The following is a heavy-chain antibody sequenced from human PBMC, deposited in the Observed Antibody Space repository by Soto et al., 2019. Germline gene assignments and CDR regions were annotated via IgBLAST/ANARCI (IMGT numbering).Heavy chain of an antibody. D-gene: IGHD4-17*01. CDR3: AKRPAYGDY. J-gene: IGHJ4*02. Sequence: EVQLLESGGGLVQPGGSLRLSCAVSGFSFSTYAMSWVRQAPGKGLEWVSSISASGGSTYYADSVKGRFTVSRDNSKNTLYLQMNSLISEDTALYFCAKRPAYGDYWGQGTLVTVSS. V-gene: IGHV3-23*01. CDR2: ISASGGST. CDR1: GFSFSTYA.